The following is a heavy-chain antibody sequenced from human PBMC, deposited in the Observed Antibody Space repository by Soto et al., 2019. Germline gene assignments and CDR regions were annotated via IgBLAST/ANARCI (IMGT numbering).Heavy chain of an antibody. D-gene: IGHD5-12*01. J-gene: IGHJ6*02. V-gene: IGHV1-69*13. CDR1: GGTFSICA. CDR3: ASSVAKYYYYGMDV. CDR2: IIPIFGTA. Sequence: ASVKVSCTDSGGTFSICAISWVRQAPGQGLEWMGGIIPIFGTANYAQKFQGRVTITADESTSTAYMELSSLRSEDTAVYYCASSVAKYYYYGMDVWGQGTTVTVSS.